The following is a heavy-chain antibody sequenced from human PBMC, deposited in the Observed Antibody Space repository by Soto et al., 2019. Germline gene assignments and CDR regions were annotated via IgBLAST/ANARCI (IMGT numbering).Heavy chain of an antibody. CDR1: GFTFSSYS. J-gene: IGHJ4*02. Sequence: PGGFLRLSCAASGFTFSSYSMNWVRQAPGKGLEWVSSISSSSSYIYYADSVKGRFTISRDNAKNSLYLQMNSLRAEDTAVYYCARGLYYYDSSGYYGNWGQGTLVTVSS. V-gene: IGHV3-21*01. CDR3: ARGLYYYDSSGYYGN. CDR2: ISSSSSYI. D-gene: IGHD3-22*01.